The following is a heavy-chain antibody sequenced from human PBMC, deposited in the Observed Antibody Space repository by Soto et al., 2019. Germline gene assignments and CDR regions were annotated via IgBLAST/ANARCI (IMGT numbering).Heavy chain of an antibody. CDR3: TRTAWGNSDAFDI. Sequence: ASVKVSCKASDYTFTSYGLTWVRQAPGQGLEWMGWISAYNGNTNYAQRLQGRVTMTTDTSTSTAYMELRSLRSDDTAVYYCTRTAWGNSDAFDIWGQGTMVTVSS. J-gene: IGHJ3*02. D-gene: IGHD3-16*01. CDR2: ISAYNGNT. V-gene: IGHV1-18*04. CDR1: DYTFTSYG.